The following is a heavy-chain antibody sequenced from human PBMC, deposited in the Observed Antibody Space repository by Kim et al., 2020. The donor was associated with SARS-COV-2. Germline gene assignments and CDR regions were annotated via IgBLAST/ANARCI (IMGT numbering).Heavy chain of an antibody. V-gene: IGHV4-39*01. D-gene: IGHD3-22*01. CDR2: IHYSGST. Sequence: SETLSLTCTVSGGSTSSSSYYWGWIRQPPGKGLEWIGSIHYSGSTYYNPSLKSRVTISVDTSKNQFSLKLSSVTAADTAVYYCARQPTYYYDFYAYLYYDYWGQGTLVTVSS. J-gene: IGHJ4*02. CDR1: GGSTSSSSYY. CDR3: ARQPTYYYDFYAYLYYDY.